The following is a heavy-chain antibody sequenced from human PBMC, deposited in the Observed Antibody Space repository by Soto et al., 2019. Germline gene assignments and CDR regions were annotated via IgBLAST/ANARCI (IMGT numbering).Heavy chain of an antibody. CDR1: GFTFSSYA. Sequence: QVQLVESGGGVVQPGRSLRLSCAASGFTFSSYAMHWVRQAPGKGLEWVAVISYDGSNKYYADSVKGRFTISRDNSKNTLYLQMNSLRAEYTAVYYCARDRYCSGGSCYLVYYYGMDVWGQGTTVTVSS. V-gene: IGHV3-30-3*01. D-gene: IGHD2-15*01. CDR3: ARDRYCSGGSCYLVYYYGMDV. CDR2: ISYDGSNK. J-gene: IGHJ6*02.